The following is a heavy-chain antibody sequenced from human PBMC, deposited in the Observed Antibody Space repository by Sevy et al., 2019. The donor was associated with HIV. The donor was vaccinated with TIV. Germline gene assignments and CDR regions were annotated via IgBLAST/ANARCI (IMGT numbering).Heavy chain of an antibody. V-gene: IGHV4-59*01. CDR2: IYYSGST. Sequence: SETLSLTCTVSGGSISSYYWSWIRQPPGKGLEWIGYIYYSGSTNYNPSLKSRVTISVDTSKNQFSLKLSSVTAADTAVYYCGRKTLRGTIDYWGQGTLVTVSS. D-gene: IGHD3-16*01. CDR1: GGSISSYY. J-gene: IGHJ4*02. CDR3: GRKTLRGTIDY.